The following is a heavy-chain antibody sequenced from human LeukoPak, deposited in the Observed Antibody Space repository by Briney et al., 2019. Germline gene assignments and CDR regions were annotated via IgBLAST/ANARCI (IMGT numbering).Heavy chain of an antibody. V-gene: IGHV4-34*01. CDR3: AREGHDFWSGLGCYYYYMDV. CDR2: INHSGST. CDR1: GGSFSGYY. J-gene: IGHJ6*03. D-gene: IGHD3-3*01. Sequence: SETLSLTCAVYGGSFSGYYWSWIRQPPGKGLEWIGEINHSGSTNYNPSLKSRVTISVDTSKNQFSLKLSSVTAADTAVYYCAREGHDFWSGLGCYYYYMDVWGKGTTVTVSS.